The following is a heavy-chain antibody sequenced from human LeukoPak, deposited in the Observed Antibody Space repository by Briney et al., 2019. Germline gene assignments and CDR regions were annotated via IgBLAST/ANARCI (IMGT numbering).Heavy chain of an antibody. Sequence: GGSLRLSCAASGFTFSTYGIHWVRQAPGKGLEWVAVIWYGGSNKYFADSVKGRFTISRDNSKNTLHLQMNSLRAEDTAVYYCARGFQYYSYGMDVWGQGTTVTVSS. J-gene: IGHJ6*02. CDR2: IWYGGSNK. V-gene: IGHV3-33*01. CDR3: ARGFQYYSYGMDV. CDR1: GFTFSTYG.